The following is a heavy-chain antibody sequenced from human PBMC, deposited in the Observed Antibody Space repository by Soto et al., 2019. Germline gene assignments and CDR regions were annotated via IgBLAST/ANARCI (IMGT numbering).Heavy chain of an antibody. CDR2: IYPVDSDT. Sequence: GESLKISCKASGYAFARHWIGWVRQLPEKGFGWMGIIYPVDSDTRYNPSFQGQVTISADQSITTAYLQWSSLRASDTAIYYCASGSRDGSGGSCYSHWGQGTLVTVSS. V-gene: IGHV5-51*01. CDR3: ASGSRDGSGGSCYSH. D-gene: IGHD2-15*01. J-gene: IGHJ4*02. CDR1: GYAFARHW.